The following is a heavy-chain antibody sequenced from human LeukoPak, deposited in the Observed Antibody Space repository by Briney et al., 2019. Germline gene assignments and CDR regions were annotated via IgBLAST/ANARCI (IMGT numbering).Heavy chain of an antibody. CDR3: ARVRYDFWSGYYSTWVDY. D-gene: IGHD3-3*01. CDR1: GFTFSSYG. V-gene: IGHV3-30*02. CDR2: IRYDGSNK. J-gene: IGHJ4*02. Sequence: GGSLRLSCAASGFTFSSYGMHWVRQAPGKGLEWVAFIRYDGSNKYYADSVKGRFTISRDNSKNTLYLQMNSLRAEDTAVYYCARVRYDFWSGYYSTWVDYWGQGTLVTVSS.